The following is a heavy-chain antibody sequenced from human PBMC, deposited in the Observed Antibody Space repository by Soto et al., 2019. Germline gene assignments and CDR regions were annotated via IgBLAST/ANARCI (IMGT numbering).Heavy chain of an antibody. CDR1: GFTFSSYG. CDR2: IWYDGSNK. J-gene: IGHJ4*02. Sequence: GGSLRLSCAASGFTFSSYGMHWVRQAPGKGLEWVAVIWYDGSNKYYADSVKGRFTTSRDNSKNTLYLQMNSLRAEDTAVYYCARDLSEYYYGSGSYHNWGQGTLVTVSS. D-gene: IGHD3-10*01. CDR3: ARDLSEYYYGSGSYHN. V-gene: IGHV3-33*01.